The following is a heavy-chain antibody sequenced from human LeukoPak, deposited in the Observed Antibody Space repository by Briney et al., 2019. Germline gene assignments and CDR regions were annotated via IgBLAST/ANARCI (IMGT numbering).Heavy chain of an antibody. J-gene: IGHJ6*03. Sequence: SVKVSCKASGGTFSSYAISWVRQAPGQGLEWMGGIIPIFGTANYAQKFQGRVTITTDESTSTAYMELSSLRSEDTAVYYCASAYCSSTSCYTGYYYYYMDVWGKGTTVTVSS. D-gene: IGHD2-2*02. V-gene: IGHV1-69*05. CDR3: ASAYCSSTSCYTGYYYYYMDV. CDR1: GGTFSSYA. CDR2: IIPIFGTA.